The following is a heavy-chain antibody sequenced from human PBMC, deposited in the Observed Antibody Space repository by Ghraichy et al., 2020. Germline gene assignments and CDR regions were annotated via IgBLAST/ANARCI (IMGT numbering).Heavy chain of an antibody. Sequence: GGSLRLSCAASGFTFSSYAMSWVRQAPRKGLEWVSAISGSDGITYYADSVKGRFTISRDNSKNTLYLQMQSLRAEDTAVYYCAKSPPYNSRWYWFDPWGQGTLVTVSS. CDR3: AKSPPYNSRWYWFDP. V-gene: IGHV3-23*01. D-gene: IGHD6-13*01. CDR2: ISGSDGIT. J-gene: IGHJ5*02. CDR1: GFTFSSYA.